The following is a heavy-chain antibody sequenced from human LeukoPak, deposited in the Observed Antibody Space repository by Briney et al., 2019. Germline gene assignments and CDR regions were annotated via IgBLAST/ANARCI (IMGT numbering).Heavy chain of an antibody. V-gene: IGHV1-24*01. Sequence: ASVKVSCKVSGYTLTELSMHWVRQAPGKGLEWMGGFDPEDGETIYAQKFQGRVTITEDTSTDTAYMELSSLRSEDTAVYYCATGGIGSPFDYWGQGTLVTVSS. CDR3: ATGGIGSPFDY. CDR2: FDPEDGET. D-gene: IGHD1-26*01. CDR1: GYTLTELS. J-gene: IGHJ4*02.